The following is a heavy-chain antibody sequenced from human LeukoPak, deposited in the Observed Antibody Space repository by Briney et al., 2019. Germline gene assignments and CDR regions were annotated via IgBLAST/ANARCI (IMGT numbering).Heavy chain of an antibody. V-gene: IGHV3-30*03. CDR2: ISYDGSNK. Sequence: GGSLRPSCAASGLTFSSYGIHWVRQAPGKGLAWVAVISYDGSNKYSADSVKGRFTISRDNSKNTLYLQMNSLRAEDTAVYYCATDHGFHYGAYFDYWGQGTLVTVSS. J-gene: IGHJ4*02. CDR1: GLTFSSYG. D-gene: IGHD4-17*01. CDR3: ATDHGFHYGAYFDY.